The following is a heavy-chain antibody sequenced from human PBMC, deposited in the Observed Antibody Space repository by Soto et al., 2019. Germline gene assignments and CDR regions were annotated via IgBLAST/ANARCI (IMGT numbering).Heavy chain of an antibody. CDR2: IFPGDSDT. J-gene: IGHJ4*02. CDR3: ARQPLDDGDFDVLDY. Sequence: GESLKISCQASGYSFTNNWIAWVRQMPGKGLEWMGMIFPGDSDTRYSPSSQGQVILSADKSVSTAYLQWSSLKASDTAMYYCARQPLDDGDFDVLDYWGQGTLVTVSS. D-gene: IGHD4-17*01. CDR1: GYSFTNNW. V-gene: IGHV5-51*01.